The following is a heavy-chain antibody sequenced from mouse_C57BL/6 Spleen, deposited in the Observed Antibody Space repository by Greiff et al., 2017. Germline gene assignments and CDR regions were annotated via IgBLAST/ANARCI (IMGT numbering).Heavy chain of an antibody. CDR2: IDPSDSYT. J-gene: IGHJ2*01. CDR1: GYTFTSYW. V-gene: IGHV1-50*01. Sequence: VQLQQPGAELVKPGASVKLSCKASGYTFTSYWMQWVKQRPGQGLEWIGEIDPSDSYTNYNQKFKGKATLTVDTSSSTAYMQLSSLTSEDSAVYYCSREATDYWGQGTTLTVSS. D-gene: IGHD1-1*01. CDR3: SREATDY.